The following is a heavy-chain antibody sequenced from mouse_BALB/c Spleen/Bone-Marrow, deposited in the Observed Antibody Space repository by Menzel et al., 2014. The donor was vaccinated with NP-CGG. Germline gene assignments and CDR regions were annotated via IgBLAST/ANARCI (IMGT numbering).Heavy chain of an antibody. D-gene: IGHD2-14*01. CDR3: ARAYNRYPFDY. CDR1: GFTFSSYT. J-gene: IGHJ2*01. CDR2: LSSGGGNT. Sequence: EVQRVESGGGLVKPGGSLKLSCAASGFTFSSYTMSWVRQTPEKRLEWVATLSSGGGNTYYPDSMKGRFTISRDNAKNNLYLQMSSLRSEDTALYYCARAYNRYPFDYWGQGTTLTVSS. V-gene: IGHV5-9*03.